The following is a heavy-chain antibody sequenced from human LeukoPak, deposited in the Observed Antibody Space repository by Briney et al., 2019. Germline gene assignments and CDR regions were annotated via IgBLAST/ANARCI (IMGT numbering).Heavy chain of an antibody. V-gene: IGHV4-59*01. CDR1: GGSISSYY. CDR3: ARGIGMAARPYMDV. J-gene: IGHJ6*03. D-gene: IGHD6-6*01. Sequence: SETLSLTCTVSGGSISSYYWNWIRQPPGKGLEWIGYIYYSGSTNYNPSLKSRVTISVDTSKNQFSLKLSSVTAADTAVYYCARGIGMAARPYMDVWGKGTTVTVSS. CDR2: IYYSGST.